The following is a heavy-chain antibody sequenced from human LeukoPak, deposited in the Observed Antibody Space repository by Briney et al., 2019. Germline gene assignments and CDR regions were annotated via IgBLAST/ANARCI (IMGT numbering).Heavy chain of an antibody. Sequence: SQTLSLTCTVSGGSISSGSYYWSWIRQPAGKGLEWIGRIYTSGSTNYNPSLKSRVTISVDTSKNQFSLKLSSVTAADTAVYYCARMRTLRQQIDYWGQGTLVTVSS. CDR1: GGSISSGSYY. D-gene: IGHD4-17*01. V-gene: IGHV4-61*02. J-gene: IGHJ4*02. CDR3: ARMRTLRQQIDY. CDR2: IYTSGST.